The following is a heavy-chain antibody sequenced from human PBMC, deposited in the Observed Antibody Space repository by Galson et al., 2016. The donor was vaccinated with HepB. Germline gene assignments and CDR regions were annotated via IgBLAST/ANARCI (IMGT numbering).Heavy chain of an antibody. D-gene: IGHD3-10*01. Sequence: ETLSLTCTVSGASVSSNKWWTWVRQSPGKGLEWIGEIYYRGTTNYTPSLQRRITISVDKSKNHFYLDLTSVTAADTAVYYCARGDYGLGRGKNSLGYWGRGTLVTVSS. V-gene: IGHV4-4*02. CDR3: ARGDYGLGRGKNSLGY. CDR1: GASVSSNKW. CDR2: IYYRGTT. J-gene: IGHJ4*02.